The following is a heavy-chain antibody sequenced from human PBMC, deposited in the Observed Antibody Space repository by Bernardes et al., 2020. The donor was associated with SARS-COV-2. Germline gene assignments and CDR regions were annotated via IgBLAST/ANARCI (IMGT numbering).Heavy chain of an antibody. J-gene: IGHJ4*02. CDR2: VNAANGNT. Sequence: ASVKVSCKASGYNFISYAMYWVHQAPGQGLEWMGWVNAANGNTKYSQKFQGRVTLTRDSYADIVYMELSRLTPEDTAVYYCARPRLEPTYGDYVCLDFWGQGTLVTVSS. D-gene: IGHD4-17*01. V-gene: IGHV1-3*01. CDR1: GYNFISYA. CDR3: ARPRLEPTYGDYVCLDF.